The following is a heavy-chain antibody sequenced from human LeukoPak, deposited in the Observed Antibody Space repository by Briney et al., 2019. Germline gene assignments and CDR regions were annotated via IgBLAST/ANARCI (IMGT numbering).Heavy chain of an antibody. D-gene: IGHD3-22*01. CDR1: GFTFSTYS. V-gene: IGHV3-48*01. CDR3: AKVLSKGGGYYLTDF. J-gene: IGHJ4*02. CDR2: ISSGGSSI. Sequence: GGSLRLSCAASGFTFSTYSMDWVRQAPGKGLEWVGYISSGGSSIYYADSVKGRFTISRDNAKNSLYLQMNSLRVEDSAVYYCAKVLSKGGGYYLTDFWGQGTLVTVSS.